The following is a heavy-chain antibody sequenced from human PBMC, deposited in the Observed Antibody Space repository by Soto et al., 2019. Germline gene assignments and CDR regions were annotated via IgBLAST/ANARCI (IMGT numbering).Heavy chain of an antibody. Sequence: QVQLVESGGGVVQPGKSLRLSCAASGFAFSTYPMHWVRQAPGKGLEWVAIISYDGSDEYYADAARGRFTISRDNANKMVYLQLNSLTPDGTAVYYCARDAGGGDSESVPGDYFDYWGQGTLVSVSS. CDR3: ARDAGGGDSESVPGDYFDY. V-gene: IGHV3-30-3*01. J-gene: IGHJ4*02. CDR2: ISYDGSDE. CDR1: GFAFSTYP. D-gene: IGHD2-21*02.